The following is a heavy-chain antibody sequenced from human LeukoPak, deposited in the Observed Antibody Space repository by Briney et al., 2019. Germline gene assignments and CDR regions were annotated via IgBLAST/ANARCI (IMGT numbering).Heavy chain of an antibody. V-gene: IGHV1-46*01. D-gene: IGHD6-19*01. CDR2: INPSDGST. CDR3: AAWNGYSSDWYGPFDF. CDR1: GHTLTSYY. Sequence: ASVKVSCRASGHTLTSYYMHWVRQAPGQGLEWMGRINPSDGSTTYAQRFQGRITLSRDTSTSTVYMDLSSLRSEDTAVYYCAAWNGYSSDWYGPFDFWGQGTLVTDSS. J-gene: IGHJ4*02.